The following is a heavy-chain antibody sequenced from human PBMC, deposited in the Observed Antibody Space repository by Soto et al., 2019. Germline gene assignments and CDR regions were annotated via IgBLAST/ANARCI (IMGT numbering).Heavy chain of an antibody. D-gene: IGHD3-10*01. Sequence: SETLSLTCTVSGGSISSYYWSWIRQPPGKGLEWIGYIYYSGSTNYNPSLKSRVTISVDTSKNQFSLKLSSVTAADTAVYYCARGRPTVWFGSNNWFDPWGQGTLVTVSS. CDR1: GGSISSYY. CDR3: ARGRPTVWFGSNNWFDP. CDR2: IYYSGST. V-gene: IGHV4-59*01. J-gene: IGHJ5*02.